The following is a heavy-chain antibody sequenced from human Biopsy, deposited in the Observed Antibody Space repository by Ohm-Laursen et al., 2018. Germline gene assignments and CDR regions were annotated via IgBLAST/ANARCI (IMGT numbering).Heavy chain of an antibody. CDR3: ARDRDRRGWFDP. CDR2: IYTSGIT. V-gene: IGHV4-4*07. D-gene: IGHD1-14*01. CDR1: GGSLSSYS. J-gene: IGHJ5*02. Sequence: GTLSLTCAVSGGSLSSYSWSWIRQPAGKGLEWIGQIYTSGITNYNPSLKSRVTMSVDTSKNKFSLRVGSVTAADTAVYYCARDRDRRGWFDPWGQGTLVTVSS.